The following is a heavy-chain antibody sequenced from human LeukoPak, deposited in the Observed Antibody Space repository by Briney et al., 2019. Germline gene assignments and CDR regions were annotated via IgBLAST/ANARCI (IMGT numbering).Heavy chain of an antibody. CDR2: ISYDGSNK. Sequence: GRSLRLSSAASGFTFSSYAMHWVRQAPGKGLEWVAVISYDGSNKYYADSVKGRFTISRDNSTNTLYLQMNSLRAEDAAVYYCARGSYGFGYWGQGALVTVSS. CDR1: GFTFSSYA. V-gene: IGHV3-30-3*01. CDR3: ARGSYGFGY. D-gene: IGHD5-18*01. J-gene: IGHJ4*02.